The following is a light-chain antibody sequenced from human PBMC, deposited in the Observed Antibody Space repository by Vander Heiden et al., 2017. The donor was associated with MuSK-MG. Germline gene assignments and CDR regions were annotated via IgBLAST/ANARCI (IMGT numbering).Light chain of an antibody. Sequence: DVVMTQSPLSLPVTLGQPASISCRSSQSLVYSDGNTYLNWFQQRPGQSPRRLLYRVSNRDSGVPDRFSGSGSGTDFTLKISRGEAEDVGVYYCMQGTHWPLWTFGQGTKVEI. CDR2: RVS. CDR3: MQGTHWPLWT. V-gene: IGKV2-30*01. CDR1: QSLVYSDGNTY. J-gene: IGKJ1*01.